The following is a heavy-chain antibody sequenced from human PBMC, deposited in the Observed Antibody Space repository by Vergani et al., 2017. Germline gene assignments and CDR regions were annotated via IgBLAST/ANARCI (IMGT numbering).Heavy chain of an antibody. J-gene: IGHJ3*02. V-gene: IGHV1-69*08. D-gene: IGHD2-8*01. CDR1: GGTFSSYT. CDR2: IIPILGIA. CDR3: ARDSSKRGMLTTNDAFDI. Sequence: QVQLVQSGAEVKKPGSSVKVSCKASGGTFSSYTISWVRQAPGQGLEWMGRIIPILGIANYAQKFQGRVTITAGKSTSTAYMELSSLRSEDTAVYYCARDSSKRGMLTTNDAFDICGQGTMVTVSS.